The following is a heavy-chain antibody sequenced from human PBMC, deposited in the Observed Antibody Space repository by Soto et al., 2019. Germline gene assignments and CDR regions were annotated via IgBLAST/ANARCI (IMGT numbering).Heavy chain of an antibody. Sequence: PGESLKISCQCSGYTFSNFWIGWVRQLPGQGLEWMGIIYPGDHETRYSPSFLGKVTISAETSINTAYLQWSSLEASDSAFYFCARSPRSSPYFDFWGQGALGTVSS. CDR3: ARSPRSSPYFDF. CDR1: GYTFSNFW. D-gene: IGHD6-13*01. CDR2: IYPGDHET. J-gene: IGHJ4*02. V-gene: IGHV5-51*01.